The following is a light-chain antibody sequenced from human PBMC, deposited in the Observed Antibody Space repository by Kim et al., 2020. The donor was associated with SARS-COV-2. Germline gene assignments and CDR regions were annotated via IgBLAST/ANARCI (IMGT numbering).Light chain of an antibody. CDR3: QKYSSAPRT. J-gene: IGKJ1*01. CDR2: TAS. Sequence: VPIGDRVTITCRASQDISNYLAWYQQKPGKVPKVLIYTASALQSGVPSRFSGSGSGTDFTLTISSLQPEDVATYYCQKYSSAPRTFGQGTKVDIK. V-gene: IGKV1-27*01. CDR1: QDISNY.